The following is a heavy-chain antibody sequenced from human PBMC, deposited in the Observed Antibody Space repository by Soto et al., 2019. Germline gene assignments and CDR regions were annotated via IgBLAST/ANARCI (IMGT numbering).Heavy chain of an antibody. CDR3: ASLAIGTIIRGAPDF. Sequence: QVPLVESGGGLVKPGGSLRLSCAASGFTFSDYYMTWIRQAPGKGLEWVSYISSGGSSIYYADSVKGRFTISRDNAKNSLYLQMNSLRAEDTAMYYCASLAIGTIIRGAPDFWGQGTLVTVSS. V-gene: IGHV3-11*01. CDR1: GFTFSDYY. D-gene: IGHD3-10*01. J-gene: IGHJ4*02. CDR2: ISSGGSSI.